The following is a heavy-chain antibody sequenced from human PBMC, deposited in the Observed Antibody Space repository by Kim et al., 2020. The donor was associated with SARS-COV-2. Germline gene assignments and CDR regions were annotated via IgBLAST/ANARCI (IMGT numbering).Heavy chain of an antibody. D-gene: IGHD2-2*01. Sequence: ASVKVSCKVSGYTLTELSMHWVRQAPGKGLEWMGGFDPEDGETIYAQKFQGRVTMTEDTSTDTAYMELSSLRSEDTAVYYCATGSGYCSSTSCYAGYQYWYFDLWGRGTLLTVSS. CDR2: FDPEDGET. CDR1: GYTLTELS. V-gene: IGHV1-24*01. CDR3: ATGSGYCSSTSCYAGYQYWYFDL. J-gene: IGHJ2*01.